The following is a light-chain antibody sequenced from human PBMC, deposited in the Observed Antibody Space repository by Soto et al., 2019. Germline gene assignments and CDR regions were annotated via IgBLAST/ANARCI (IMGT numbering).Light chain of an antibody. J-gene: IGLJ1*01. CDR2: DVT. V-gene: IGLV2-14*03. Sequence: QSALTQPASVSGSPGQSITISRTGTSSDVGGFNYVSWYQQHPGKAPKLVIYDVTNRPSGFSYRFSGSKSVNTASLTISGLQAEDEADYYCNLYTSSSTYVFGTGSKVTVL. CDR1: SSDVGGFNY. CDR3: NLYTSSSTYV.